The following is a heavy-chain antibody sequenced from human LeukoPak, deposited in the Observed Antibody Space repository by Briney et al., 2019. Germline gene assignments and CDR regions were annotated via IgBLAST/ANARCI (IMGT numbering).Heavy chain of an antibody. D-gene: IGHD3-22*01. CDR3: ARGYYYDSSGHIDY. CDR2: IWYDGSNK. Sequence: GGSLRLSCATSGFTFSSFTMNWVRQAPGKGLEWVAVIWYDGSNKYYADSVKGRFTISRDNSKNTLYLQMNSLRAEDTAVYYCARGYYYDSSGHIDYWGQGTLVTVSS. CDR1: GFTFSSFT. V-gene: IGHV3-33*08. J-gene: IGHJ4*02.